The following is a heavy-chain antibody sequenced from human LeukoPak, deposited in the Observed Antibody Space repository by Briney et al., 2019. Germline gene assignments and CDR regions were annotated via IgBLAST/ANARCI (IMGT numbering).Heavy chain of an antibody. V-gene: IGHV1-2*02. D-gene: IGHD3-10*01. CDR2: IYPNSGGT. J-gene: IGHJ4*02. Sequence: ASVTVSCTASGYTFTGYYLHWVRQPPGQGVEWLGWIYPNSGGTNSAQKFQGRVTMTRDTSINTAFMELSRLTSDDTAVYYCARDGRHYAAGSYQHFDLWGQGTLVTVSS. CDR3: ARDGRHYAAGSYQHFDL. CDR1: GYTFTGYY.